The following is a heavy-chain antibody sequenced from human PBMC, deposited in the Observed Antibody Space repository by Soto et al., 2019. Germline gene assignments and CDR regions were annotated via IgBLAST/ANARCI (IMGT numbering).Heavy chain of an antibody. V-gene: IGHV2-70*01. J-gene: IGHJ6*02. Sequence: PTLVNPTQTLTLTCTFSGFSLSTSGMCVSWIRQPPGKALEWLALIDWDDDKYYSTSLKTRLTISKDTSKNQVVLTMTNMDPVDTATYYCARIPIVVVPAATSLRYYGMDVWGQGTTVTVSS. CDR2: IDWDDDK. D-gene: IGHD2-2*01. CDR1: GFSLSTSGMC. CDR3: ARIPIVVVPAATSLRYYGMDV.